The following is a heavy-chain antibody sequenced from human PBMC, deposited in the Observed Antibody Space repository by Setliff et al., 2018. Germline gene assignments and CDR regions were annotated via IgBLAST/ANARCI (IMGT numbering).Heavy chain of an antibody. CDR1: GFTFGAYT. CDR2: VDQGANT. V-gene: IGHV3-23*01. J-gene: IGHJ4*02. Sequence: PGGSLRLSCVASGFTFGAYTLTWVHQAPGKGLEFVSGVDQGANTYYGDSVKGRFTISRDNSQNTVYLQMTNLRVEDTAIYYCAKDRVPDGKWDFDSSGPGILVTVSS. CDR3: AKDRVPDGKWDFDS. D-gene: IGHD2-8*01.